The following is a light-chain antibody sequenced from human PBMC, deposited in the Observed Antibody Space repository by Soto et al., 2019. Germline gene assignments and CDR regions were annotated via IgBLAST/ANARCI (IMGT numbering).Light chain of an antibody. CDR1: QSVISN. V-gene: IGKV3-20*01. Sequence: EIVLTQSPATLSVSRGERATLSCRASQSVISNLAWYQQKPGQAPRLLIYGASSRATGIPDRFSGSGSGTDFTLTISRLEPEDFAVYYCQQYGSSPPITFGQGTRLEI. CDR3: QQYGSSPPIT. J-gene: IGKJ5*01. CDR2: GAS.